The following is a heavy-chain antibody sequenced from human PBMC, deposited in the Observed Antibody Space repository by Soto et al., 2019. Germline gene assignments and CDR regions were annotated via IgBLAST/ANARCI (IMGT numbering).Heavy chain of an antibody. J-gene: IGHJ4*02. CDR2: IYWNDDK. CDR1: GFSLSTRGVG. D-gene: IGHD2-21*02. V-gene: IGHV2-5*01. CDR3: AFRGTCGGDCYSFDS. Sequence: SGPTLVNPTQTLTLTCTFSGFSLSTRGVGVVWIRQPPGKALEWLALIYWNDDKRYSPSLKSRLTITKDTSKNQVVLAMTNMDPVDTATYYCAFRGTCGGDCYSFDSRGLRTPVTGSS.